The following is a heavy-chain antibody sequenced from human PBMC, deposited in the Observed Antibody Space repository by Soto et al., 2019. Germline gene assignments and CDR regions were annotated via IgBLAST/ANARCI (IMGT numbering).Heavy chain of an antibody. CDR2: INHSGST. CDR3: ARVHYDYIWGSYRRTRFDP. J-gene: IGHJ5*02. D-gene: IGHD3-16*02. CDR1: GGSFSGYY. Sequence: SETLSLTCAVYGGSFSGYYWSWIRQPPGKGLEWIGEINHSGSTNYNPSLKSRVTISVDTSKNQFSLKLSAVTAADTAVYYCARVHYDYIWGSYRRTRFDPWGQGTLVTVSS. V-gene: IGHV4-34*01.